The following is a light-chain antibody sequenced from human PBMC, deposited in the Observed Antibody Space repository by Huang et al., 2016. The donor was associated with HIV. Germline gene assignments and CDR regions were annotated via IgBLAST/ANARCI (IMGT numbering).Light chain of an antibody. CDR1: QSVGSS. Sequence: EIVMTQSPATLSVSPGEGTTLSCRASQSVGSSSAWYQQKPGQAPRLLIYGTSTRAAGIPTRFSGSGSGTEFTLTIRSLQSEDVAIYYCQQYNNCPKTFGQGTKVEIK. CDR2: GTS. V-gene: IGKV3-15*01. CDR3: QQYNNCPKT. J-gene: IGKJ1*01.